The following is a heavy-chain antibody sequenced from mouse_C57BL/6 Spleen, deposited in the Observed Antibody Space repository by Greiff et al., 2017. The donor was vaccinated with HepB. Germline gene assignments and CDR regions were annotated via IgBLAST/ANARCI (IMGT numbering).Heavy chain of an antibody. V-gene: IGHV1-64*01. J-gene: IGHJ1*03. D-gene: IGHD6-2*01. Sequence: VQLQQPGAELVKPGASVKLSCKASGYTFTSYWMHWVKQRPGQGLEWIGMIHPNSGSTNYNEKFKSKATLTVDKSSSTSYMQLSSLTSEDSAVYYCARRGALCWYFDVWGTGTTVTVSS. CDR2: IHPNSGST. CDR1: GYTFTSYW. CDR3: ARRGALCWYFDV.